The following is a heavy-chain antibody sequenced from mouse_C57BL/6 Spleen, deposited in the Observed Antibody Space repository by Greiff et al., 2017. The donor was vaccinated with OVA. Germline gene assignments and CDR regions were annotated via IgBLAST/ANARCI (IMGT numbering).Heavy chain of an antibody. D-gene: IGHD2-5*01. J-gene: IGHJ3*01. CDR1: GYTFTSYW. CDR2: IYPGSGST. Sequence: QVQLQQSGAELVKPGASVKMSCKASGYTFTSYWIPWVKQRPGQGLEWIGDIYPGSGSTNYNEKFKSKATLTVDTSSITAYMQLSSLTSEDTAVYYWARGSYYSNYNWFAYWGQGTLVTVSA. CDR3: ARGSYYSNYNWFAY. V-gene: IGHV1-55*01.